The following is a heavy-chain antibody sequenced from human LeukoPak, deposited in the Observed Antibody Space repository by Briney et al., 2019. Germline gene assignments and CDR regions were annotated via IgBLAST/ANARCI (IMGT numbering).Heavy chain of an antibody. CDR1: GFTFSNYA. J-gene: IGHJ4*02. CDR3: ARSEYSSGLRGVWDY. CDR2: VSYDGSNK. Sequence: GGSLRLSCAASGFTFSNYAMHWVRQAPGKGLEWVAVVSYDGSNKYYADSVKGRFTISRDNSKNTLYLQMNSLRAEDTAFYYCARSEYSSGLRGVWDYWGQGTLVTVSS. D-gene: IGHD6-19*01. V-gene: IGHV3-30-3*01.